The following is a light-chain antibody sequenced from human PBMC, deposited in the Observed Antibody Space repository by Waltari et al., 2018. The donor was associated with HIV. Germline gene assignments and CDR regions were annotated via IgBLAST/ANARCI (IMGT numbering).Light chain of an antibody. CDR3: QQYIGSPRT. CDR1: QTISSTY. V-gene: IGKV3-20*01. CDR2: GAS. Sequence: IALTQSPGTLSLSPGERATLSCSPIQTISSTYLAWDQQKPGQAPRLRIYGASSRATGIPDRFSGSGSGTEFTLTISSLEPEDCAVYYCQQYIGSPRTFGQGTKVELK. J-gene: IGKJ1*01.